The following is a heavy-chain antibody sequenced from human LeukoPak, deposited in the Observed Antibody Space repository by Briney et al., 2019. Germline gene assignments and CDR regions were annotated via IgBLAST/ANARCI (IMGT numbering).Heavy chain of an antibody. CDR3: ARGFGSSSWFDY. J-gene: IGHJ4*02. D-gene: IGHD6-13*01. V-gene: IGHV3-20*04. CDR1: GFTFDDYG. CDR2: INWNGGST. Sequence: GGSLRLSCAASGFTFDDYGMSWVRQAPGKGLEWVSVINWNGGSTGYADSVKGRLTISRENAKNSLYLQMNSLRAEDTALCYCARGFGSSSWFDYWGQGTLVTVSS.